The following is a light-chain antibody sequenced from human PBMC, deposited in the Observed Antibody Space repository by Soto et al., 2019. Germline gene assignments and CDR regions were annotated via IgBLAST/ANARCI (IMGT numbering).Light chain of an antibody. V-gene: IGKV4-1*01. J-gene: IGKJ1*01. Sequence: DIVMTQSPDSLAVSLGERATINCKSSQSVLYSSNTKNYLAWDQQKPGQPPKLLIYWASTRDSGVPDRFSGSGAGTDFTLTISSLQAEDVAVYYCQQYYSTPRTFGQGTKVEI. CDR1: QSVLYSSNTKNY. CDR2: WAS. CDR3: QQYYSTPRT.